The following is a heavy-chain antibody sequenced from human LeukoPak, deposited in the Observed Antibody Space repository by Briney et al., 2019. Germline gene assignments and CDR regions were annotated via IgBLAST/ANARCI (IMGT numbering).Heavy chain of an antibody. D-gene: IGHD2-15*01. J-gene: IGHJ4*02. CDR2: IGYSGSDI. CDR3: ARDLTERKCYIAF. CDR1: GFTFSSFG. Sequence: PGGSLRLSCAASGFTFSSFGMHWVRQAPGEGLEWVAYIGYSGSDIYYADSVKGRFTISRDNSKNTVHLQLSSLRAADTALYSCARDLTERKCYIAFWGQGTLVTASS. V-gene: IGHV3-30*02.